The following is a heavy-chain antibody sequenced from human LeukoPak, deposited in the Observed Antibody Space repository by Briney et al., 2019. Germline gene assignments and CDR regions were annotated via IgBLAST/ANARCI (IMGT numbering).Heavy chain of an antibody. J-gene: IGHJ3*02. Sequence: GGSLRLSCAASGFTFSNYEMNWARQARGEGLEWGSYISISGNTIYYVDSVTGRFAITRDNARNSLDVQMYSLRAEDTVVYYWARGGGHGYNWNACYIWGQGTMVTVST. CDR3: ARGGGHGYNWNACYI. V-gene: IGHV3-48*03. D-gene: IGHD5-24*01. CDR1: GFTFSNYE. CDR2: ISISGNTI.